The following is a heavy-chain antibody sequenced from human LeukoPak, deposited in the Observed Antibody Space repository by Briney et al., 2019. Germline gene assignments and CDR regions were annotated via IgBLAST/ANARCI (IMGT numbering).Heavy chain of an antibody. CDR3: ARVGEYSSSSGPDS. Sequence: GGSLILSCAASGFTFSSYAMHWVRQAPGKGLEYVSAISSNGGSTYYANSVKGRFTISRDNSKNTLYLQMGSLSAEDMAVYYCARVGEYSSSSGPDSWGQGTLVTVSS. J-gene: IGHJ4*02. V-gene: IGHV3-64*01. CDR2: ISSNGGST. D-gene: IGHD6-6*01. CDR1: GFTFSSYA.